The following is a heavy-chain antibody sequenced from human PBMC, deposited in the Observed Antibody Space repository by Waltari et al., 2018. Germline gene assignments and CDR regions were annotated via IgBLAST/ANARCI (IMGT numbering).Heavy chain of an antibody. D-gene: IGHD2-21*01. CDR3: ARAYS. CDR2: IKEDGNER. J-gene: IGHJ4*02. Sequence: EMQLVESGGTLVHPGGSLRLSCAASGFTFSSNGRSWVRQAPGKGLEWVASIKEDGNERYDLDSVKGRFTISRDNAKNSLYLQMNSLTAEATALYYCARAYSWGQGTLVTVSS. V-gene: IGHV3-7*01. CDR1: GFTFSSNG.